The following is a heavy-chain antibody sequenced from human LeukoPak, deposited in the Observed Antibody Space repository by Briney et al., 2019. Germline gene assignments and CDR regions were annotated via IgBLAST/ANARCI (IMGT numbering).Heavy chain of an antibody. CDR1: GFTFSSYD. Sequence: PGGSLRLSCAASGFTFSSYDMHWVRQATGKGLEWVSAIGTADDTYYPGSAKGRFTISRENAKNSLYLQMNSLRAGDTAVYYCARGGSAGYYYMDVWGKGTTVTVSS. CDR3: ARGGSAGYYYMDV. J-gene: IGHJ6*03. D-gene: IGHD3-16*01. CDR2: IGTADDT. V-gene: IGHV3-13*01.